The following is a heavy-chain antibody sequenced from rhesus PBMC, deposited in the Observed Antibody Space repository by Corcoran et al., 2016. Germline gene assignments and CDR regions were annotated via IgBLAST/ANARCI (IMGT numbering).Heavy chain of an antibody. Sequence: VQLVQSGAEVKRPGESLKIACKTSGYSFTSYWTSWVRQMPGKGLEWMGAIDPSASDTRYNPSFQGQVTISADKSISTAYLRWSRLKASDTATCSWAKRGRQLVFDYWGQGVLVTVSS. J-gene: IGHJ4*01. CDR2: IDPSASDT. V-gene: IGHV5-20*01. CDR1: GYSFTSYW. D-gene: IGHD6-25*01. CDR3: AKRGRQLVFDY.